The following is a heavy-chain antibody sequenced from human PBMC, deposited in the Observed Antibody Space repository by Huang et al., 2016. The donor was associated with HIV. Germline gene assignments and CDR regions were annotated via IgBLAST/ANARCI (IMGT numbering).Heavy chain of an antibody. V-gene: IGHV4-34*01. D-gene: IGHD1-1*01. J-gene: IGHJ3*02. CDR3: ARERMMSWLDDHDAFDI. Sequence: QVQLQQWGAGLLKPSETLSLTCAVYGGSFSGYYWSWIRQSPGKGLEWIGEVNHSGSTNYHPSLTGRLTISVDTSKNQFSLKLRSVTAADTAVYYCARERMMSWLDDHDAFDIWGQGTMVTVSS. CDR1: GGSFSGYY. CDR2: VNHSGST.